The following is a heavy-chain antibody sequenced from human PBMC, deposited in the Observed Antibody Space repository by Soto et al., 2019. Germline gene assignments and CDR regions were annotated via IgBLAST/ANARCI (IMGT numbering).Heavy chain of an antibody. CDR3: SRFIMVGGWFDPNYYHGTDV. V-gene: IGHV1-18*01. D-gene: IGHD6-19*01. J-gene: IGHJ6*02. CDR2: ISGYNGNT. Sequence: ASVKVSCKTSGYTFSNYGINWVRQAPGQGLEWMGWISGYNGNTNYAQTVQGRVTMTTETSTGTVYMELRSLKSDDTAIYYCSRFIMVGGWFDPNYYHGTDVWGQGTKVTVSS. CDR1: GYTFSNYG.